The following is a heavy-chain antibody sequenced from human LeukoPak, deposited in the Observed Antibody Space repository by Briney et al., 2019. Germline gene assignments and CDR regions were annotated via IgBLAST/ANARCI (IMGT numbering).Heavy chain of an antibody. CDR1: GGSISSYY. CDR2: IYTSGST. D-gene: IGHD6-6*01. J-gene: IGHJ6*03. CDR3: ARDPPSIAARPDGYYYYYYMDV. V-gene: IGHV4-4*07. Sequence: KPSETLSLTCTVSGGSISSYYWSWIRQPAGKGLEWIGRIYTSGSTNYNPSLKSRVTISVDTSKNQFSLKLSSVTAADTAVYYCARDPPSIAARPDGYYYYYYMDVWGKGTTVTVSS.